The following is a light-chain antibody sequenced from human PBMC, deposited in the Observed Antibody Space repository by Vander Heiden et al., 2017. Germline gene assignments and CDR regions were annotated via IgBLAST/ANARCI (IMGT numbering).Light chain of an antibody. CDR2: AAS. J-gene: IGKJ4*01. CDR3: QQSDSTLLLT. Sequence: DIQMTQSPSSLSASVGDRVTITCRASQSISSYLNWYQQKPGKAPKLLIYAASSLQSGVPSRFSGSGYGTDFTLTISSLQPEDFATYYCQQSDSTLLLTFGGGTKVXIK. CDR1: QSISSY. V-gene: IGKV1-39*01.